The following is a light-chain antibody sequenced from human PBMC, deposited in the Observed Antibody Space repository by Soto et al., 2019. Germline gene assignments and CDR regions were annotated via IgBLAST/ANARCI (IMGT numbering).Light chain of an antibody. J-gene: IGKJ1*01. Sequence: EIVLTQSPGTLSLSPGERATLSCRASQTVSSSYLAWYQQKPGQAPRLLIYGASTRATGIPGRFSGSASGTDFTLTISHLEPEDFAVYYCQQGHSNPPTFGQGTKVDIK. CDR2: GAS. V-gene: IGKV3-20*01. CDR1: QTVSSSY. CDR3: QQGHSNPPT.